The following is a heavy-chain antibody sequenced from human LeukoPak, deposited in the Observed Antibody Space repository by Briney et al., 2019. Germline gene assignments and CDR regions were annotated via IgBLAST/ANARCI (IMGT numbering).Heavy chain of an antibody. V-gene: IGHV3-23*01. CDR1: GFTFSDFD. D-gene: IGHD5-18*01. J-gene: IGHJ5*02. CDR2: ISGGGDRT. CDR3: AKDDTWIQLWYES. Sequence: PGGSLRLSCAASGFTFSDFDMSWVRQAPGKGLEWVSAISGGGDRTYYADSVKGRFTISRDNSKNTLSLQMYSLRAEDTAVYFCAKDDTWIQLWYESWGQGTLVTVSS.